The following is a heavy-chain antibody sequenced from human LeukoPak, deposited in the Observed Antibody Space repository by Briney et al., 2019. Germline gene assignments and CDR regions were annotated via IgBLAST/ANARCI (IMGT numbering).Heavy chain of an antibody. Sequence: ASVKVSCKASGYTFTSYDINWVRQATGQGLEWMGWISAYNGNTNYAQKLQGRVTMTTDTSTSTAYMELRSLRSDDTAVYYCARFIGAVAAYDYWGQGTLVTVSS. CDR3: ARFIGAVAAYDY. D-gene: IGHD6-19*01. V-gene: IGHV1-18*01. J-gene: IGHJ4*02. CDR1: GYTFTSYD. CDR2: ISAYNGNT.